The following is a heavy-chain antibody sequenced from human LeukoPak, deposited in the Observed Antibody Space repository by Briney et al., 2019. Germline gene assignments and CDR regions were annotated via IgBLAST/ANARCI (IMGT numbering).Heavy chain of an antibody. CDR3: AKGLGGGDYTPSHY. CDR1: GFTFSLYT. V-gene: IGHV3-23*01. CDR2: VSPTGGTV. J-gene: IGHJ4*02. Sequence: PGGSLKLSCTASGFTFSLYTMTWVRQAPGKGLEWVATVSPTGGTVFHADSLRGRFTISRDNSMNTLYLQMSTLEAVDTAIYYCAKGLGGGDYTPSHYWGQGTLVIVSS. D-gene: IGHD2-21*01.